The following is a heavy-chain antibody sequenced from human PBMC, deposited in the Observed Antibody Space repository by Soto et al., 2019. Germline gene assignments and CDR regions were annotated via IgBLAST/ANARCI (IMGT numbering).Heavy chain of an antibody. D-gene: IGHD3-10*01. CDR1: AGTFSSYA. CDR2: IIPIFGTA. J-gene: IGHJ5*02. V-gene: IGHV1-69*13. CDR3: ARCLPFESEPSWFGELLFWFDP. Sequence: SVKVSCKASAGTFSSYAISWVLQAPGQGLEWMGGIIPIFGTANYAQKFQGRVTITADESTSTAYMELSSLRSEDTAVYYCARCLPFESEPSWFGELLFWFDPWGQGTLVTVSS.